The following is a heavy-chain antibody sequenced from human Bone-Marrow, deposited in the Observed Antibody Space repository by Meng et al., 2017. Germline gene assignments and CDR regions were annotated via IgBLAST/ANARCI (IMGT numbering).Heavy chain of an antibody. CDR3: ARGPTTMAHDFDY. D-gene: IGHD4-11*01. Sequence: HLPQCGAGLLKPSETLSLPCVVFGGSFSDYYWSWIRQPPGKGLEWIGEINHSGSTNYNPSLESRATISVDTSQNNLSLKLSSVTAADSAVYYCARGPTTMAHDFDYWGQGTLVTVSS. CDR1: GGSFSDYY. CDR2: INHSGST. V-gene: IGHV4-34*01. J-gene: IGHJ4*02.